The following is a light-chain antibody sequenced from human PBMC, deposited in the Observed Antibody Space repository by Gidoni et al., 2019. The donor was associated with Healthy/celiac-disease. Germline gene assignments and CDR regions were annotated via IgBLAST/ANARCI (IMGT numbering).Light chain of an antibody. CDR2: AAS. J-gene: IGKJ3*01. Sequence: DIQMTQSPSSLSASVGDRVTITCRASQSISSYLNWYQQKPGKAPKRLIYAASSLQSGVPSRFSGSGSGTDFTLTISSLQPEDFATYYCQQSYSTLFNVXPGTKVDIK. CDR1: QSISSY. CDR3: QQSYSTLFN. V-gene: IGKV1-39*01.